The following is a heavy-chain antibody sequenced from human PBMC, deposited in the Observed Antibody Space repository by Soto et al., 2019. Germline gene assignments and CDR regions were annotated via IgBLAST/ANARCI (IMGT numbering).Heavy chain of an antibody. D-gene: IGHD6-13*01. V-gene: IGHV3-33*01. CDR3: ARDSSSWNRYFDY. CDR2: IWYDGSNK. CDR1: GFTFSSYG. J-gene: IGHJ4*02. Sequence: GGSLRLSCAASGFTFSSYGMHWVRQAPGKGLEWVAVIWYDGSNKYYADSVKGRFTISRDNSKNTLYLQMNSLRAEDTAVYYCARDSSSWNRYFDYWGQGTLVTVSS.